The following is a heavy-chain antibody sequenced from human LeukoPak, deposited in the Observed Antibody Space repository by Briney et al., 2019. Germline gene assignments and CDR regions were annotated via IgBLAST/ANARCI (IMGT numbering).Heavy chain of an antibody. CDR2: IYTSGST. CDR3: ARWGIEYSSSRGWFDP. D-gene: IGHD6-6*01. CDR1: SGSISSYY. V-gene: IGHV4-4*07. J-gene: IGHJ5*02. Sequence: SETLSLTCTVSSGSISSYYWSWIRQPAGNGLEWIGRIYTSGSTNYNPSLKSRVTMSVDTSKNQFSLKLSSVTAADTAVYYCARWGIEYSSSRGWFDPWGQGIVVTVSS.